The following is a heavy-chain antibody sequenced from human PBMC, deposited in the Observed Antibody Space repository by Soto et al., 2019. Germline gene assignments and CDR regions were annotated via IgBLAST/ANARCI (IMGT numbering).Heavy chain of an antibody. CDR1: GYSFTSYW. D-gene: IGHD1-26*01. CDR2: IYPGDSDT. V-gene: IGHV5-51*01. CDR3: ARPHREIQDYMDV. Sequence: GESLKISCKGSGYSFTSYWIGWVRQMPGKGLEWMGIIYPGDSDTRYSPSFQGQVTISADKSISTAYLQWSSLKASDTAMYYCARPHREIQDYMDVWGKGTTVTVSS. J-gene: IGHJ6*03.